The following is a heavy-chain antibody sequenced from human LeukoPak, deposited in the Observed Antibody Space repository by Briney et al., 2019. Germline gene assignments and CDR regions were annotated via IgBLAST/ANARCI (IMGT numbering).Heavy chain of an antibody. CDR3: ATTEKNRYYIDV. CDR1: GGSISSGGYS. J-gene: IGHJ6*03. V-gene: IGHV4-61*08. D-gene: IGHD2/OR15-2a*01. Sequence: PSETLSLTCAVSGGSISSGGYSWNWIRQSPEKGLEWIAYMYYSGTTNYNPSLENRAAISLDMSRHQFSLRLNSVTAADTAVYFCATTEKNRYYIDVWGQGTTVIVSS. CDR2: MYYSGTT.